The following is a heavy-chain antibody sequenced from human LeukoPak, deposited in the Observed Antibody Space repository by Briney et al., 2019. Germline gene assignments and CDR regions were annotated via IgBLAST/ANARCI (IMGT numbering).Heavy chain of an antibody. V-gene: IGHV3-30*02. D-gene: IGHD2-2*01. CDR1: GFTFSSYG. CDR3: AKGKAEVPIYYYYYMDV. CDR2: IRYDGSNK. J-gene: IGHJ6*03. Sequence: GGSLRLSCAASGFTFSSYGMHWVRQAPGKGLEWVAFIRYDGSNKFYTDSVKGRFTISRDNSKNTLYLQMNSLRAEDTAVYYCAKGKAEVPIYYYYYMDVWGKGTTVTVSS.